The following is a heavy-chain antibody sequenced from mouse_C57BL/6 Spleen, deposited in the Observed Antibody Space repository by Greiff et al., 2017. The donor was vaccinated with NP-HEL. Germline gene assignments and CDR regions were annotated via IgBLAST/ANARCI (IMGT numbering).Heavy chain of an antibody. CDR3: TRSYGSSYSYWYFDV. V-gene: IGHV1-15*01. J-gene: IGHJ1*03. Sequence: QVQLKQSGAELVRPGASVTLSCKASGYTFTDYEMHWVKQTPVHGLEWIGAIDPETGGTAYNQKFKGKAILTADKSSSTAYMELRSLTSEDSAVYHCTRSYGSSYSYWYFDVWGTGTTVTVSS. CDR2: IDPETGGT. D-gene: IGHD1-1*01. CDR1: GYTFTDYE.